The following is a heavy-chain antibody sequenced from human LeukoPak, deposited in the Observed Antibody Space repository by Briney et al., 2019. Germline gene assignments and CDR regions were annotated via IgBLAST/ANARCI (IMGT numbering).Heavy chain of an antibody. Sequence: GESLKISCKASGYSFTNYWIGWVRQMPGKGLEWMGIIYSGNSDIRYSPSFQGQVTISVDKSITTAYLQWSSLKASDTAMYCCARQMAGSYPYNWFDPWGQGTLVTVSS. D-gene: IGHD1-26*01. CDR1: GYSFTNYW. CDR3: ARQMAGSYPYNWFDP. V-gene: IGHV5-51*01. CDR2: IYSGNSDI. J-gene: IGHJ5*02.